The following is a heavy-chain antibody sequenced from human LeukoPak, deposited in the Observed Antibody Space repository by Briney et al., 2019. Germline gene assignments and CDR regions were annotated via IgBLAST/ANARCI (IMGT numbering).Heavy chain of an antibody. D-gene: IGHD3-9*01. J-gene: IGHJ6*03. Sequence: ASVKVSCKASGYTFTSYDINWVRQATGQGLEWMGWMNPNSGNTGYAQKFQGRVTMTRNTSISTAYMELSSLRSEDTAVYYCARGIVYYDILTGYYKSYYYYMDVWGKGTTVTISS. CDR3: ARGIVYYDILTGYYKSYYYYMDV. CDR2: MNPNSGNT. V-gene: IGHV1-8*01. CDR1: GYTFTSYD.